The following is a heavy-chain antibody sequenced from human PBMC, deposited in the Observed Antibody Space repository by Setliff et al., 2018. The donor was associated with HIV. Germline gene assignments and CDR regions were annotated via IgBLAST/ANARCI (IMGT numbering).Heavy chain of an antibody. CDR2: IRGSGSGDTT. CDR1: GVSISSGGY. CDR3: ARGPLRTTPADNWFDP. V-gene: IGHV3-23*01. D-gene: IGHD2-15*01. Sequence: PSETLSLTCTVSGVSISSGGYYWNWVRQAPGKGLEWVSTIRGSGSGDTTHYADFVKGRFTISRDNAKNTLYLQMNSLRAEDTAVYYCARGPLRTTPADNWFDPWGQGTLVTVSS. J-gene: IGHJ5*02.